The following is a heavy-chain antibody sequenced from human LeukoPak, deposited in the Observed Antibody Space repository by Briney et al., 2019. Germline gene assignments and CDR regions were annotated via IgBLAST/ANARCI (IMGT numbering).Heavy chain of an antibody. CDR3: ARDRWYYYDSSGYFGIDY. CDR1: GGSFSGYY. J-gene: IGHJ4*02. V-gene: IGHV4-34*01. D-gene: IGHD3-22*01. CDR2: INHSGST. Sequence: SETLSLTCAVYGGSFSGYYWSWIRQPPGKGLEWIGEINHSGSTNYNPSLKSRVTISVDTSKNQFSLKLSSVIAADTAVYYCARDRWYYYDSSGYFGIDYWGQGTLVTVSS.